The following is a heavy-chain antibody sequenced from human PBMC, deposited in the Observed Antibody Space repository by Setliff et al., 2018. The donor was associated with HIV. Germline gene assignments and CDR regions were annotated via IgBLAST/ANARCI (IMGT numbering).Heavy chain of an antibody. D-gene: IGHD5-18*01. V-gene: IGHV1-18*01. Sequence: ASVKVSCKAPGYTFTSYGLSWVRQAPGQGLEWVGWISAYNGNTNYAQKLQGRVTFTTDTSTSTAYMELRSLRSDDTAVYYCARGGRGFHDGYTLYYYYMDVWGKGTTVTVSS. CDR3: ARGGRGFHDGYTLYYYYMDV. CDR2: ISAYNGNT. CDR1: GYTFTSYG. J-gene: IGHJ6*03.